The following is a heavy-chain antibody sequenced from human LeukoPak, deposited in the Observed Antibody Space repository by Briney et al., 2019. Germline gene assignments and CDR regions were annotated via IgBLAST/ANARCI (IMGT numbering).Heavy chain of an antibody. CDR1: GYTLTELS. V-gene: IGHV1-24*01. Sequence: ASVKVSCKVSGYTLTELSMHWARQAPGKGLEWMGGFDPEDGETIYAQKFQGRVTMTEDTSTDTAYMELSSLRSEDTAVYYCATVPGRGYGGYDWNWFDPWGQGTLVTVSS. J-gene: IGHJ5*02. CDR2: FDPEDGET. CDR3: ATVPGRGYGGYDWNWFDP. D-gene: IGHD5-12*01.